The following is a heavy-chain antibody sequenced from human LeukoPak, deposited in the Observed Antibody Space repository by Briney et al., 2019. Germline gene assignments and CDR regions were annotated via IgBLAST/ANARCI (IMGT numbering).Heavy chain of an antibody. J-gene: IGHJ3*02. Sequence: ASVKVSCKASGYTFTGYYMHWVRQAPGQGLEWMGWINPNSGGTNYAQKFQGWVTMTRDTSISTAYMELSRLRSDDTAVYYCARLPDYDLGAFDIWGQGTMVTVSS. CDR1: GYTFTGYY. D-gene: IGHD3-3*01. CDR2: INPNSGGT. CDR3: ARLPDYDLGAFDI. V-gene: IGHV1-2*04.